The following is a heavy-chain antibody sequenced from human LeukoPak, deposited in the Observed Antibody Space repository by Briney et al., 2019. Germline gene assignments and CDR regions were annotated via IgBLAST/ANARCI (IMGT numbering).Heavy chain of an antibody. D-gene: IGHD6-13*01. CDR2: INQDGSER. J-gene: IGHJ4*02. CDR1: GLTSSGPS. CDR3: GRVIAGAIDY. Sequence: GGTLRLSCAASGLTSSGPSMTWVRQAPGKGLEWVANINQDGSERFYVDIVKGRFTISRDNADNSMYLQMNSLRADDTAVYYCGRVIAGAIDYWGQGTLVTVSS. V-gene: IGHV3-7*01.